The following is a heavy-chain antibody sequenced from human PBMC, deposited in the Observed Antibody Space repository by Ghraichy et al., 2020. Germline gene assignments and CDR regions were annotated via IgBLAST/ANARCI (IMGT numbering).Heavy chain of an antibody. J-gene: IGHJ6*02. Sequence: GGSLRLSCAASAFTFSTYAMSWVRQAPGKGLEWVSTISGSGGSTYYADSVKGRFTISRDNSKDTLYLQMNSLRAEDTAVYYCARGGGRCSGGNCYSDYYGMDVWGQGTTVTVSS. CDR2: ISGSGGST. V-gene: IGHV3-23*01. CDR3: ARGGGRCSGGNCYSDYYGMDV. D-gene: IGHD2-15*01. CDR1: AFTFSTYA.